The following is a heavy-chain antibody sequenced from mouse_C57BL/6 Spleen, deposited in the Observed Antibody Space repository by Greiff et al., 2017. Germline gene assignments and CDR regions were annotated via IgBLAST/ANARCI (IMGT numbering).Heavy chain of an antibody. CDR1: GFSLTSYG. V-gene: IGHV2-2*01. D-gene: IGHD1-1*01. CDR2: IWSGGST. Sequence: VQLKQSGPGLVQPSQSLSITCTVSGFSLTSYGVHWVRQSPGKGLEWLGVIWSGGSTDYNAAFISRLSISKDNSKSQVFFKMNSLQADDTAIYYCARNPITTVVAPGYAMDYWGQGTSVTVSS. J-gene: IGHJ4*01. CDR3: ARNPITTVVAPGYAMDY.